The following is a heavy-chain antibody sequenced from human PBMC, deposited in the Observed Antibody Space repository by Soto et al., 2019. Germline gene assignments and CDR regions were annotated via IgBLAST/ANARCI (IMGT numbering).Heavy chain of an antibody. J-gene: IGHJ4*02. CDR1: GGSFSGYY. CDR3: ARTSDY. V-gene: IGHV4-34*01. Sequence: PSETLSLTCAVYGGSFSGYYWSWIRQPPGKGLEWIGEINHSGSTNYNPSLKSRVTTSVDTSKNQFSLKLSSVTAADTAVYYCARTSDYWGQGTLVTVSS. CDR2: INHSGST.